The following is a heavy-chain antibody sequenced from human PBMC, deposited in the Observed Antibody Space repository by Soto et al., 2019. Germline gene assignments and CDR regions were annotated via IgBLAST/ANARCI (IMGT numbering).Heavy chain of an antibody. V-gene: IGHV4-31*03. CDR1: GGSISTSDYY. CDR3: ARDPRRTRGWHFDL. J-gene: IGHJ2*01. D-gene: IGHD3-10*01. CDR2: VYVSGDT. Sequence: SETLSLTCTVSGGSISTSDYYWSWIRQHPVRGLEWIGYVYVSGDTLYNPSLESRVVISVETSENRFSLKLTSVAAADTAVYYCARDPRRTRGWHFDLWGRGTLVTVSS.